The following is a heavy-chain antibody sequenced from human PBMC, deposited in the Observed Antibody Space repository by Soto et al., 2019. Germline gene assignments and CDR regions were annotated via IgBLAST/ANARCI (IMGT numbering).Heavy chain of an antibody. Sequence: QVHLVQSGAEVKMPGASVKVSCKASGYAFTTYGITWVRQAPGQGLEWMGWISAHNGNTNYAQKLQGRVTVTRDTSTSTAYMELRSLRSDDTAVYYCARGRYGDYWGQGALDTVSS. CDR2: ISAHNGNT. CDR1: GYAFTTYG. V-gene: IGHV1-18*01. CDR3: ARGRYGDY. J-gene: IGHJ4*02. D-gene: IGHD1-1*01.